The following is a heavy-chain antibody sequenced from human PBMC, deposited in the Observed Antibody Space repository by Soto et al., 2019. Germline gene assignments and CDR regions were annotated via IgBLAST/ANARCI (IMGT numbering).Heavy chain of an antibody. J-gene: IGHJ4*02. V-gene: IGHV3-33*01. Sequence: QVRLVESGGGVVQPGRSLRLSCAASGFTFSSYGMHWVRQAPGKGLEWVAIIWYDGSNKYYADSVKGRFTISRDNSKNTLYLQMNSLRAEDTAVYYCARGNDYLDYWGQGTLVTVSS. CDR3: ARGNDYLDY. CDR2: IWYDGSNK. CDR1: GFTFSSYG.